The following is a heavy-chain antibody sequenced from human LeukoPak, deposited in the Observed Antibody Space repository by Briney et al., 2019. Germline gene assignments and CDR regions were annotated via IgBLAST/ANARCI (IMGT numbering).Heavy chain of an antibody. CDR3: ARHGQQLAPFDP. D-gene: IGHD6-13*01. V-gene: IGHV4-4*02. CDR2: IYHDGST. Sequence: SETLSLTCAVSGGSISSSKWWSWVRQPPGRGLEWIGEIYHDGSTNYNPSLKSRVTISVDTSKNQFSLKLSSVTAADTAVYYCARHGQQLAPFDPWGQGTLVTVSS. CDR1: GGSISSSKW. J-gene: IGHJ5*02.